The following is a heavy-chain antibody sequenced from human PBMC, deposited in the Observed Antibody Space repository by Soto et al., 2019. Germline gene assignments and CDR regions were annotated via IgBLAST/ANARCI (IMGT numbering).Heavy chain of an antibody. V-gene: IGHV4-59*01. Sequence: SETLSLTCTVSGGSISSYYWSWIRQPPGKGLEWIGYIYYSGSTNYNPSLKSRVTISVDTSKNQFSLKLSSVTAADTAVYYCARGLQADSNYEGSWFYSWGKGTLVTVSS. CDR2: IYYSGST. CDR3: ARGLQADSNYEGSWFYS. CDR1: GGSISSYY. J-gene: IGHJ5*01. D-gene: IGHD4-4*01.